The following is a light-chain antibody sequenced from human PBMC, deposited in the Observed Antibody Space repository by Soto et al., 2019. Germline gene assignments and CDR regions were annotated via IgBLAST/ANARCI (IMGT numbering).Light chain of an antibody. Sequence: QSALTQPASVSGSPGQSITISCTGTSSDVGGYNYVSWYQQHPGKAPKLIIYEVSSRPSGVSNRFSGSKSGNTASLTISGLQAEDGADYFCSSYTRGPFVFGTGTKVTVL. CDR3: SSYTRGPFV. J-gene: IGLJ1*01. CDR1: SSDVGGYNY. V-gene: IGLV2-14*01. CDR2: EVS.